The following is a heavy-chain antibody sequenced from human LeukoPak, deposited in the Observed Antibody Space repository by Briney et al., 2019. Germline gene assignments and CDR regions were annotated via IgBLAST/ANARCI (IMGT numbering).Heavy chain of an antibody. J-gene: IGHJ6*02. CDR3: ARDSPRAGTTSGRPYGMDV. V-gene: IGHV4-59*01. D-gene: IGHD1-7*01. CDR2: IYYSGST. Sequence: PSETLSLTCAVYGGSFSGYYWSWIRQPPGKGLEWIGYIYYSGSTNYNPSLKSRVTISVDTSKNQFSLKLSSVTAADTAVYYCARDSPRAGTTSGRPYGMDVWGQGTTVTVSS. CDR1: GGSFSGYY.